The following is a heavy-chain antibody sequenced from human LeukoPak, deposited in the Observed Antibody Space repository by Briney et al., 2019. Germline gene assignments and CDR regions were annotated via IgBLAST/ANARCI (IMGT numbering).Heavy chain of an antibody. V-gene: IGHV3-48*01. J-gene: IGHJ6*02. Sequence: GGSLRLSCAASGFTFSSYSMNWVRQAPGKGLEWVSYISSTSSTKQYADSVKGRFTISRDNAKNPLYLQMNSLRAEDTAMYYCARVPTAYGMDVWGQGTTVTVSS. CDR1: GFTFSSYS. CDR3: ARVPTAYGMDV. CDR2: ISSTSSTK.